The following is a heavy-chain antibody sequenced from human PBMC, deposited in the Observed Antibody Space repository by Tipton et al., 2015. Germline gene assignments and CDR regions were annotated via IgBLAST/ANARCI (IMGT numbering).Heavy chain of an antibody. D-gene: IGHD5-18*01. J-gene: IGHJ5*02. CDR2: IYYSGST. CDR3: ARGVKRDSYGKGGWFDP. CDR1: GGSISSGYYY. V-gene: IGHV4-31*03. Sequence: TLSLTCTVSGGSISSGYYYWSWIRQHPGKGLEWIGYIYYSGSTYYNPSLKSRVTISVDTSKNQFSLKLSSVTAADTAVYYCARGVKRDSYGKGGWFDPWGQGNLVTVSS.